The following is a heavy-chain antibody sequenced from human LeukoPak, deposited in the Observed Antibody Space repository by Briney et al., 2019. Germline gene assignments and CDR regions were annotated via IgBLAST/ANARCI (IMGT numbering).Heavy chain of an antibody. CDR1: GGSISSSSYY. J-gene: IGHJ4*02. Sequence: PSETLSLTCTVSGGSISSSSYYWGWIRQPPGKGLEWIGSIYYSGSTYYNPSLKSRVTISVDTSKSQFFLKLTSVTAPDTAVYYCARHVLYSGNYYYFDYWGQGNLVTVSS. D-gene: IGHD1-26*01. CDR2: IYYSGST. V-gene: IGHV4-39*01. CDR3: ARHVLYSGNYYYFDY.